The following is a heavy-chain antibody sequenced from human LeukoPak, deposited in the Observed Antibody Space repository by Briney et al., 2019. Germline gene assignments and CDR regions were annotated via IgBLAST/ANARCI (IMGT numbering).Heavy chain of an antibody. D-gene: IGHD4-17*01. CDR3: ARDYGDYVDY. V-gene: IGHV4-34*01. CDR1: GGSISSYY. CDR2: INHSGST. J-gene: IGHJ4*02. Sequence: SETLSLTCTVSGGSISSYYWSWIRQPPGKGLEWIGEINHSGSTNYNPSLKSRVTISVDTSKNQFSLKLSSVTAADTAVYYCARDYGDYVDYWGQGTLVTVSS.